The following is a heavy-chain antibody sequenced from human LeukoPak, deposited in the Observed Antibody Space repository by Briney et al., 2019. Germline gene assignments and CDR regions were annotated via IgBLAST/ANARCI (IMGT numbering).Heavy chain of an antibody. V-gene: IGHV1-18*01. Sequence: GASVKVSCKASGYTFTSYGISWVRQAPGQGLEWMGWISAYNGNTNYAQKLQGRVTLTTDTSTNTAYMELRSLRFDDTAVYYCARDISSSWPLYSWFDPWGQGTLVTVSS. J-gene: IGHJ5*02. CDR2: ISAYNGNT. CDR3: ARDISSSWPLYSWFDP. D-gene: IGHD6-13*01. CDR1: GYTFTSYG.